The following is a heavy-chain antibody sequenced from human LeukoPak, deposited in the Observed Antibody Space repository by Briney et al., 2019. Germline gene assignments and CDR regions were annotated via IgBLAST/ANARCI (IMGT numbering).Heavy chain of an antibody. CDR3: ARGRWELPNWFDP. CDR2: INSDGSIT. D-gene: IGHD1-26*01. Sequence: GGSLRLSCAAPGFTFSSYWMHWVRQAPGKGLVWVSRINSDGSITTYADSVKGRFTISRDNAKDALYLQMNSLRAEDTAVYYCARGRWELPNWFDPWGQGTLVTVSS. CDR1: GFTFSSYW. V-gene: IGHV3-74*01. J-gene: IGHJ5*02.